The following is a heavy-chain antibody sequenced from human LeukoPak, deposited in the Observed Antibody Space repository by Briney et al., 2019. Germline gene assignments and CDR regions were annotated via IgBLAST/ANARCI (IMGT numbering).Heavy chain of an antibody. J-gene: IGHJ4*02. CDR3: ARVGYYGDYALALDH. CDR2: LYRDGTT. V-gene: IGHV3-53*01. D-gene: IGHD4-17*01. Sequence: PGGSLRLSCVASGFDVSSNYMSWVRQAPGKGLDWVPLLYRDGTTHYAESVKGRFTISRDSSKSTLYLQMNSLTVEDTALYYCARVGYYGDYALALDHWGQGTLVSVSS. CDR1: GFDVSSNY.